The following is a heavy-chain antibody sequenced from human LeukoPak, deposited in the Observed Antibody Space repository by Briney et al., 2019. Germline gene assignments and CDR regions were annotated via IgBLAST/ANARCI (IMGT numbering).Heavy chain of an antibody. D-gene: IGHD3-16*02. Sequence: PGGSLRLSCAASGFTFSSYAMSWVRQAPGKGLEWVSAISGSGGSTYYADSVKGRFTISRDNAKNTLYLQMNSLRAEDTAVYYCARELRLGELSLYPPDYWGQGTLVTVSS. CDR1: GFTFSSYA. CDR2: ISGSGGST. J-gene: IGHJ4*02. CDR3: ARELRLGELSLYPPDY. V-gene: IGHV3-23*01.